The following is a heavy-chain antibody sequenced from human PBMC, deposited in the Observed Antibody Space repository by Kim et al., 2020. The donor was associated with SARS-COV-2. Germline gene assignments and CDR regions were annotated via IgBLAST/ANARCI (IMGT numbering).Heavy chain of an antibody. CDR1: GGTFSSYA. D-gene: IGHD3-10*01. CDR3: ARDVTMVRGVIYYYYYYMD. CDR2: IIPILGIA. Sequence: SVKVSCKASGGTFSSYAISWVRQAPGQGLEWMGRIIPILGIANYAQKFQGRVTITADKSTSTAYMELSSLRSEDTAGYYCARDVTMVRGVIYYYYYYMD. J-gene: IGHJ6*03. V-gene: IGHV1-69*04.